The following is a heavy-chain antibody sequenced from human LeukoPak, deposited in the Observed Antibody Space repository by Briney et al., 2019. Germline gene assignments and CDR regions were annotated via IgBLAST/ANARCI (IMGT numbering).Heavy chain of an antibody. V-gene: IGHV4-30-2*01. J-gene: IGHJ6*02. CDR3: ASRNYYYGMDV. CDR1: GGSISSGGYS. Sequence: SETLSLTCAVSGGSISSGGYSWSWIRQPPGKGLEWIGYIYHSGSTYYNPPLKSRVTISVDRSKNQFSLKLSSVTAADTAVYYCASRNYYYGMDVWGQGTTVTVSS. CDR2: IYHSGST.